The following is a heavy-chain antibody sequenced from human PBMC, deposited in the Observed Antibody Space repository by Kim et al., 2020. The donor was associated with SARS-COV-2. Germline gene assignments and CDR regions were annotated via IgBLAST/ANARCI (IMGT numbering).Heavy chain of an antibody. CDR3: ARLDIVVVVAATNYVDY. CDR2: ISSSSSYI. Sequence: GGSLRLSCAASGFTFSSYSMNWVRQAPGKGLEWVSSISSSSSYIYYADSVKGRFTISRDNAKNSLYLQMNSLRAEDTAVYYCARLDIVVVVAATNYVDYWGQGTLVTVSS. V-gene: IGHV3-21*01. J-gene: IGHJ4*02. CDR1: GFTFSSYS. D-gene: IGHD2-15*01.